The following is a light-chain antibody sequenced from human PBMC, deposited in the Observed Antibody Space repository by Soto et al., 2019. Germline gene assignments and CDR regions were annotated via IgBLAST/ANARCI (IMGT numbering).Light chain of an antibody. CDR1: QSVSSN. Sequence: EIVMTQSPATLSVSPGERATLSCRASQSVSSNLAWYQQKPGQAHRLLIYGASTRATGIPARFSGSGSGTEFPLTISSLQSEDFAVYYCQQYNNWPPPLTFGGGTKVEI. CDR2: GAS. CDR3: QQYNNWPPPLT. V-gene: IGKV3-15*01. J-gene: IGKJ4*01.